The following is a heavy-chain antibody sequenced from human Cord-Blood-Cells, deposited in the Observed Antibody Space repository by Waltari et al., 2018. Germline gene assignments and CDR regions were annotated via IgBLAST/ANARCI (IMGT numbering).Heavy chain of an antibody. CDR3: AREPRRIAAARFDP. V-gene: IGHV1-8*01. Sequence: QVQLVQSGAEVKKPGASVKVSCKASGYTFTSYDINWVRQATGQGLEWMGWINPTGGKTGYAQKFQGRVTMTRNTSISTAYMELSSLRSEDTAVYYCAREPRRIAAARFDPWGQGTLVTVSS. CDR2: INPTGGKT. D-gene: IGHD6-13*01. J-gene: IGHJ5*02. CDR1: GYTFTSYD.